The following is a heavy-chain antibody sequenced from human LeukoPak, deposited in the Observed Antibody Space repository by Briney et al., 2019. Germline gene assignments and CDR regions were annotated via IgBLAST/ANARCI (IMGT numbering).Heavy chain of an antibody. D-gene: IGHD3-3*01. Sequence: SQTLSLTCTVSGGSISSGSYYWSWIRQPAGKGLEWIGRIYTSGSTNYNPSLKSRVTISVDTSKNQFSLKLSSVTAADTAVYYCARDKITIPRGHAFDIWGQGTMVTVSS. CDR1: GGSISSGSYY. J-gene: IGHJ3*02. CDR2: IYTSGST. CDR3: ARDKITIPRGHAFDI. V-gene: IGHV4-61*02.